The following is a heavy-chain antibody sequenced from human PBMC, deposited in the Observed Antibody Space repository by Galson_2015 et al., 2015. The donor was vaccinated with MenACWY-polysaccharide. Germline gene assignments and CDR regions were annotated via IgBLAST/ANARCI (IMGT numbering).Heavy chain of an antibody. CDR1: GFTFSSCA. CDR3: AKDIQTARPHNWFDP. J-gene: IGHJ5*02. V-gene: IGHV3-23*01. Sequence: SLRLSCAASGFTFSSCAMSWVRQAPGKGLEWVSAISGSGDRTYYTNSVKGRSTISRDNSRTTLYLQMNSLRNEDTAVYYCAKDIQTARPHNWFDPWGQGTLVTVSS. CDR2: ISGSGDRT. D-gene: IGHD6-6*01.